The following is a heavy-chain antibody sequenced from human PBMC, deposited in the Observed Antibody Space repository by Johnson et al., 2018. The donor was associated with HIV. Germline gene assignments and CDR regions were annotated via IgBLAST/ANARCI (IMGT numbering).Heavy chain of an antibody. Sequence: VQLVESGGGVVQPGRSLRLSCAASGFNVSNNYLTWVRQAPGKGLEWVSVIYSGGSTYYADSVKGRFTISRENDKNSLYLQMNSLTAGDMAVYYCVRVGYSSAYYRDAFDIWGQGTLVTVSS. D-gene: IGHD3-22*01. CDR1: GFNVSNNY. V-gene: IGHV3-66*01. CDR2: IYSGGST. J-gene: IGHJ3*02. CDR3: VRVGYSSAYYRDAFDI.